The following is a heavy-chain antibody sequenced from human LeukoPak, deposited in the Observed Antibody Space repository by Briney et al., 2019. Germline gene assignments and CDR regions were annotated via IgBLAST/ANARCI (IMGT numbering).Heavy chain of an antibody. Sequence: PSQTLSLTCTVSGGSISSGNYYWSWIRQPPGKGLEHIGRIYTDGSTHYNPSLKSRVTISVDTSRNQFSLSLSSGTAADTAVYYCARKAVTGYYFDYWGQGTLVTVSS. V-gene: IGHV4-61*02. CDR2: IYTDGST. CDR3: ARKAVTGYYFDY. D-gene: IGHD6-19*01. CDR1: GGSISSGNYY. J-gene: IGHJ4*02.